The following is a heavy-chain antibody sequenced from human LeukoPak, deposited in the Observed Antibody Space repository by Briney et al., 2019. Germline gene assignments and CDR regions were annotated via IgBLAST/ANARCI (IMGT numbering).Heavy chain of an antibody. Sequence: GRSLRLSCAASPFTFSSFGMHWVRQAPGKGLEWVAVIWYDGSKKYYAESVKGRFTISRDNSKNTLYLQMNSLRAEDTAVYYCARVANITTFGMDVWGQGTTVTVSS. J-gene: IGHJ6*02. D-gene: IGHD3-9*01. CDR2: IWYDGSKK. CDR3: ARVANITTFGMDV. V-gene: IGHV3-33*01. CDR1: PFTFSSFG.